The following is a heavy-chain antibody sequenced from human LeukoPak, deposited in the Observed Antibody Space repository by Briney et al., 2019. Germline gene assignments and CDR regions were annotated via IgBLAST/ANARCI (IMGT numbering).Heavy chain of an antibody. V-gene: IGHV3-21*01. CDR2: ISSSSSYI. D-gene: IGHD2-15*01. J-gene: IGHJ6*02. CDR1: GFTFSSYS. Sequence: PGGSLRLSCVASGFTFSSYSMNWVRQAPGKGLEWVSSISSSSSYIYYADSVKGRFTISRDNAKNSLYLQMNSLRAEDTAVYYCARFGEYCSGGSCYRYYYYYGMDVWGQGTTVTVSS. CDR3: ARFGEYCSGGSCYRYYYYYGMDV.